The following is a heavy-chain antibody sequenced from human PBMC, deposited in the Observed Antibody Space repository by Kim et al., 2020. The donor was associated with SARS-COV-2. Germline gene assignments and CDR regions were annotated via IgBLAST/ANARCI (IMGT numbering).Heavy chain of an antibody. J-gene: IGHJ4*02. CDR3: ARGALQYFDWYISGFDY. V-gene: IGHV4-34*01. CDR2: INHSGST. CDR1: GGSFSGYY. Sequence: SETLSLTCAVYGGSFSGYYWSWIRQPPGKGLEWIGEINHSGSTNYNPSLKSRVTISVDTSKNQFSLKLSSVTAADTAVYYCARGALQYFDWYISGFDYWGQGTLVTVSS. D-gene: IGHD3-9*01.